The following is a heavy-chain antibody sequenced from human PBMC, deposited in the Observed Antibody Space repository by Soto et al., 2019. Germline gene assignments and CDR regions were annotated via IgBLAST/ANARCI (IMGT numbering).Heavy chain of an antibody. V-gene: IGHV3-21*01. CDR3: ARRGIAAPYFDY. CDR1: GFTFSSYS. Sequence: NLGGSLRLSCAASGFTFSSYSMNWVRQAPGKGLEWVSSISSSSSYIYYADSVKGRFTISRDNAKNSLYLQMNSLRAEDTAVYYCARRGIAAPYFDYWGQGTLVTVSS. J-gene: IGHJ4*02. CDR2: ISSSSSYI. D-gene: IGHD6-13*01.